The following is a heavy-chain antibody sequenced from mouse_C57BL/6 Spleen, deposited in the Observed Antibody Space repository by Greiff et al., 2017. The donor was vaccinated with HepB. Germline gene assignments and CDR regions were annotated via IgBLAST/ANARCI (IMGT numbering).Heavy chain of an antibody. CDR2: IYPGDGDT. CDR1: GYAFSSSW. V-gene: IGHV1-82*01. Sequence: QVQLKESGPELVKPGASVKISCKASGYAFSSSWMNWVKQRPGKGLEWIGRIYPGDGDTNYNGRFKGKATLTADKSSSTAYMQLSSLTSEDSAVYFCARRVYDYDGFWYFDVWGTGTTVTVSS. CDR3: ARRVYDYDGFWYFDV. J-gene: IGHJ1*03. D-gene: IGHD2-4*01.